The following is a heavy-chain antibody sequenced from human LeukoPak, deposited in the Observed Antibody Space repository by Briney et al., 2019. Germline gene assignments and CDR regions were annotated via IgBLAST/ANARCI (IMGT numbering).Heavy chain of an antibody. V-gene: IGHV3-7*01. CDR3: AKGYYFDILSGYSSLDS. D-gene: IGHD3-9*01. CDR2: IKQDGSEK. J-gene: IGHJ4*02. CDR1: GFTFATYW. Sequence: GESLRLSCAASGFTFATYWMSWVRQAPGKGLEWVANIKQDGSEKYYVDSVKGRFTISRDNAKNTLYLQMNSLRAEDTAAYYCAKGYYFDILSGYSSLDSWGQGTLVTVSS.